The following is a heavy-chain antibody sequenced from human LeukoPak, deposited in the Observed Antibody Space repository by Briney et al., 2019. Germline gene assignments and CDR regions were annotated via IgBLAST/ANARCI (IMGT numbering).Heavy chain of an antibody. CDR3: ARERGGDYSDAFDI. D-gene: IGHD4-11*01. CDR2: IYYSGST. J-gene: IGHJ3*02. Sequence: SETLSLTCTDSGGSISSSSYYWGWIRQPPGKGLEWIGSIYYSGSTYYNPSLKSRVTISVDTSKNQFSLKLNSVTAADTAVYYCARERGGDYSDAFDIWGQGTMVSVSS. V-gene: IGHV4-39*07. CDR1: GGSISSSSYY.